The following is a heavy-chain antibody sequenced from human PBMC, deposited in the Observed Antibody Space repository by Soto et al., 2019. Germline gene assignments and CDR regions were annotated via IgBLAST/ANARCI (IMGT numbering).Heavy chain of an antibody. Sequence: EVQLLESGGGLVQPGGSLRLSCAASGFTFSSYAMRWVRQAPGKGLEWVSALSGSGGSTYYADSVKGRFTISRDNSKNTLYLQMNSLRAEDTAVYYCARRGGGSYYDYWGQGTLVTVSS. V-gene: IGHV3-23*01. CDR2: LSGSGGST. D-gene: IGHD1-26*01. CDR3: ARRGGGSYYDY. CDR1: GFTFSSYA. J-gene: IGHJ4*02.